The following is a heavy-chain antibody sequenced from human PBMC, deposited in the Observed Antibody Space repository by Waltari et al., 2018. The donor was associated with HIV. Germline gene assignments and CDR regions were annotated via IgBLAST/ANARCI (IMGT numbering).Heavy chain of an antibody. CDR1: GFTLSSYD. Sequence: EVQLVESGGGLVQPGGSLRLSCAASGFTLSSYDMPWVRQATGKGRGWVSALGTAGDTYYPGSVKVRFTISRENAKNSLYLQMNSLRAGDTAVYYCARVRWPPWGFDPWGQGTLVTVSS. J-gene: IGHJ5*02. CDR2: LGTAGDT. CDR3: ARVRWPPWGFDP. V-gene: IGHV3-13*01. D-gene: IGHD1-26*01.